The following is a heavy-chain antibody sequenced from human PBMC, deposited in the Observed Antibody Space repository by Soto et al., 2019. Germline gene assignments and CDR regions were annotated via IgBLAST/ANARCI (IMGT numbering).Heavy chain of an antibody. J-gene: IGHJ6*02. CDR2: IGTAGDT. V-gene: IGHV3-13*01. D-gene: IGHD3-22*01. Sequence: GGSLRLSCASSGFTFSSYDMHWARQATGKGLEWVSAIGTAGDTYYPGSVKGRFTISRENAKNSLYLQMSSLRSEDTAVYYCARDMGYYDSSGNHYYYYGMDVWGQGTTVTV. CDR1: GFTFSSYD. CDR3: ARDMGYYDSSGNHYYYYGMDV.